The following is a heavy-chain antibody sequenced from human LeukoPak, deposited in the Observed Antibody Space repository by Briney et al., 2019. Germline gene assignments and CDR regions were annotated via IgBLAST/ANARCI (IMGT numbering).Heavy chain of an antibody. D-gene: IGHD6-19*01. Sequence: SETLSLTCAVYGGSFSGYYWSWIRQPPEKGLEWIGAINHSGSTNYNPSPKSRVTISVDTTKNQFSWKLSYVPGADAASFYCAKSPPPVAGSRGIDYWGQGTLVTVSS. CDR3: AKSPPPVAGSRGIDY. V-gene: IGHV4-34*01. CDR1: GGSFSGYY. CDR2: INHSGST. J-gene: IGHJ4*02.